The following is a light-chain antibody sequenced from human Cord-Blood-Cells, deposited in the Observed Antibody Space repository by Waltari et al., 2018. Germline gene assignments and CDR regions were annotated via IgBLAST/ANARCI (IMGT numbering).Light chain of an antibody. V-gene: IGLV2-14*01. CDR1: SSDVGRYNY. CDR2: DVI. J-gene: IGLJ3*02. CDR3: SSYTSSSTWV. Sequence: QSALTQPASVSGSPGQSIPIPCTGTSSDVGRYNYVSWYQQHPGKATKLMIYDVINRPSGVSNRFSGSKPGNTASLTISGLQAEDEADYYCSSYTSSSTWVFGGGTKLTVL.